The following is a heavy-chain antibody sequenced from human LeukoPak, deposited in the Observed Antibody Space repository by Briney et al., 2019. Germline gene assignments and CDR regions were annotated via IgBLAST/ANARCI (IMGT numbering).Heavy chain of an antibody. CDR1: GFTFSSYS. CDR3: ASRNGGADGVDY. CDR2: ISSSSSSI. D-gene: IGHD4-23*01. Sequence: GGSLRLSCAASGFTFSSYSMNWVRQAPGKGLEWVSSISSSSSSIYSADSVNGRFTISRDNTKNSLYLQMNSLSAEDTAVYYCASRNGGADGVDYWGQGTLVTVSS. V-gene: IGHV3-21*01. J-gene: IGHJ4*02.